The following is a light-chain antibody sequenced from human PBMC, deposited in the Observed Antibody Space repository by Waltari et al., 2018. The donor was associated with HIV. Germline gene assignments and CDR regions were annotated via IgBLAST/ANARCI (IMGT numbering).Light chain of an antibody. Sequence: QSALTQPRSVSGSPGQSVTLPCTETSSHVACYNYVSWYQHPPGQAPNLMIYDVSTRPSGVPDRFSGSKSGNTASLTISGLQAEDEADYYCCSYAGSYTLVFGGGTTLTVL. CDR1: SSHVACYNY. J-gene: IGLJ2*01. V-gene: IGLV2-11*01. CDR3: CSYAGSYTLV. CDR2: DVS.